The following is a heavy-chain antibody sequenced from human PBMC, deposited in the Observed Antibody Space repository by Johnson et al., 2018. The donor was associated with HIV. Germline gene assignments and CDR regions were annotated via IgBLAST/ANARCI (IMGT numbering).Heavy chain of an antibody. V-gene: IGHV3-74*01. D-gene: IGHD3-22*01. CDR1: GFTFSSHW. Sequence: VQLVESGGGLVQPGGSLRLSCAASGFTFSSHWMHWVRQAPGKGLVWVSRTNSDGSSTNYADSVKGRFTISRDNAKNSLYVQMNGLRVEDSAVYYCARAAFYYDPSGYLTRPRAFDIWGQGTMVTGSS. J-gene: IGHJ3*02. CDR2: TNSDGSST. CDR3: ARAAFYYDPSGYLTRPRAFDI.